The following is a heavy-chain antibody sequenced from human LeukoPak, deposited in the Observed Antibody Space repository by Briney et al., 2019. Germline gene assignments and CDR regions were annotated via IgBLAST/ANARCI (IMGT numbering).Heavy chain of an antibody. CDR3: ATGSVLLWFGELAGFDY. D-gene: IGHD3-10*01. CDR1: GYTLTELS. Sequence: ASVKVSCKVSGYTLTELSMHWVRQAPGKGLEWMGGFDPEDGETIYAQKFQGRVTMTEDTSTDTAYMELSSLRSEDTAVYYCATGSVLLWFGELAGFDYWGQGTLVTVSS. J-gene: IGHJ4*02. V-gene: IGHV1-24*01. CDR2: FDPEDGET.